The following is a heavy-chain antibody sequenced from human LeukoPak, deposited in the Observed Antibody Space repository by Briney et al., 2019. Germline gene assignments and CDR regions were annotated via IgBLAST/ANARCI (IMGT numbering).Heavy chain of an antibody. CDR2: IYPGDSDT. CDR1: GSSFTNYW. J-gene: IGHJ4*02. CDR3: ATRYYYDSGSYSSFDY. V-gene: IGHV5-51*01. Sequence: GASLKISCKGSGSSFTNYWIGWVRQMPGKGLEWMGIIYPGDSDTRYSPSFQGQVTISADKSISTAYLQWSSLKASDTAMYYCATRYYYDSGSYSSFDYWGQGTLVTVSS. D-gene: IGHD3-10*01.